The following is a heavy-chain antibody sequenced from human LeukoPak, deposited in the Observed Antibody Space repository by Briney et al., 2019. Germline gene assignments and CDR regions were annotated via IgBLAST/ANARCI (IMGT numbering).Heavy chain of an antibody. CDR2: IYSGGST. CDR1: GFTFSTSW. D-gene: IGHD3-9*01. CDR3: ARVDAYDTGYYYYYMDV. J-gene: IGHJ6*03. V-gene: IGHV3-66*01. Sequence: GGSLRLSCAASGFTFSTSWMNWVRRAPGKGLEWVSVIYSGGSTYYADSVKGRFTISRDNSKNTLYLQMNSLRAEDTAVYYCARVDAYDTGYYYYYMDVWGKGTTVTISS.